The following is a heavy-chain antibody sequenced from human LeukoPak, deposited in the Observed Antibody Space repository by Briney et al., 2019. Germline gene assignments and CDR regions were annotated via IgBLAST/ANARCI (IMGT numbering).Heavy chain of an antibody. J-gene: IGHJ4*02. V-gene: IGHV4-59*08. CDR1: GASITTYS. Sequence: SETLSLTCIVSGASITTYSWNWLRQSPGKGLEWIGYFSLGGSGTTSYTSSLKSRVTISRDTSKNQLSLKLTSVTAADTAVYYCARRDSSSWYRGTMFDYWGQGTLVTVSS. CDR3: ARRDSSSWYRGTMFDY. CDR2: FSLGGSGTT. D-gene: IGHD6-13*01.